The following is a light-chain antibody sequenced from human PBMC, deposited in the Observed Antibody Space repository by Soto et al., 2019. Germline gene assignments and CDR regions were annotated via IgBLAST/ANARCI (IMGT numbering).Light chain of an antibody. CDR3: ATWDDSLNGFYV. Sequence: QSVLTQPPSVSGTPGQGVTISCSGSTSNVGSCYVYWYQQLPRTAPNLLIYRNTQRPSGVPDRFSGSNSGTSASLAISGLRSDDEADYFCATWDDSLNGFYVFGTGTKVTVL. CDR2: RNT. J-gene: IGLJ1*01. CDR1: TSNVGSCY. V-gene: IGLV1-47*01.